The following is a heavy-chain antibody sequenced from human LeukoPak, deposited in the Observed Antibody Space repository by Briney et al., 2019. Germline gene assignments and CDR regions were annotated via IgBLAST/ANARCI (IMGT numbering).Heavy chain of an antibody. CDR2: INHSGST. CDR1: GGSFSGYY. CDR3: ARGSGGPYFDY. V-gene: IGHV4-34*01. D-gene: IGHD3-16*01. J-gene: IGHJ4*02. Sequence: PSETLSLTCAVYGGSFSGYYWSWIRQPPGKGLEWIGEINHSGSTNYNPSLKSRATISVDTSKNQFSLKLSSVTAADTAVYYCARGSGGPYFDYWGQGTLVTVSS.